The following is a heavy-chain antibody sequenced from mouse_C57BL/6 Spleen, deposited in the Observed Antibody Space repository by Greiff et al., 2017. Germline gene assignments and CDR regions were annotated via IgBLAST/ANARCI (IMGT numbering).Heavy chain of an antibody. V-gene: IGHV5-17*01. Sequence: EVKLVESGGGLVKPGGSLKLSCAASGFTFSDYGMHWVRQAPEKGLEWVAYISSGSSTIYYADTVKGRFTISRDNAKNNLFLQMTSLRSEDTAMYYCAGTGAMDYWGQGTSVTVSS. D-gene: IGHD3-3*01. CDR3: AGTGAMDY. CDR1: GFTFSDYG. CDR2: ISSGSSTI. J-gene: IGHJ4*01.